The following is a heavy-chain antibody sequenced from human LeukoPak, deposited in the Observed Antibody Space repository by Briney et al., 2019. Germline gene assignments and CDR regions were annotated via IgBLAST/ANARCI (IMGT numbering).Heavy chain of an antibody. D-gene: IGHD2-15*01. V-gene: IGHV4-31*03. Sequence: PSETLSLTCTVSGGSISSGGYYWSWIRQHPGKGLEWIGYIYYSGSTYYNPSLRSRVTISVDTSKNQFSLRLSSVTAADTAVYFCARRRVVVASTDGASGAFDIWGQGTMVTVSS. J-gene: IGHJ3*02. CDR2: IYYSGST. CDR1: GGSISSGGYY. CDR3: ARRRVVVASTDGASGAFDI.